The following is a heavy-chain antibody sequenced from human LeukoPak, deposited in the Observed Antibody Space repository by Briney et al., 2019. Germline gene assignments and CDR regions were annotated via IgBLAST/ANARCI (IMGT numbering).Heavy chain of an antibody. CDR2: ISNDGSNQ. V-gene: IGHV3-30-3*01. J-gene: IGHJ4*02. Sequence: PRGSLRLSCAASGFTFSSYAMHWVRQAPGRGLEWVAFISNDGSNQYYAESVKGRFTISRDNSKSTLYLQMNNLRVEDTAVFYCARDPYYDYVWGSWRGFDYWGQGTLVTVSS. CDR3: ARDPYYDYVWGSWRGFDY. D-gene: IGHD3-16*01. CDR1: GFTFSSYA.